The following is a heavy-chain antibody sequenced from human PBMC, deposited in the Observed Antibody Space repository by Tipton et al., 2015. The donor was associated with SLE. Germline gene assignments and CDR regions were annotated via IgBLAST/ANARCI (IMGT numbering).Heavy chain of an antibody. D-gene: IGHD1-1*01. CDR1: GGPISRHY. CDR2: IYYNGST. CDR3: ARVPGLERSYSYYYYMDV. V-gene: IGHV4-59*11. Sequence: LRLSCTISGGPISRHYWSWIRQPPGKGLEWIGYIYYNGSTKYSPSLKSRVTISLDTSNNQFSLKLSSVTAADTAVYFCARVPGLERSYSYYYYMDVWGKGTTVTVSS. J-gene: IGHJ6*03.